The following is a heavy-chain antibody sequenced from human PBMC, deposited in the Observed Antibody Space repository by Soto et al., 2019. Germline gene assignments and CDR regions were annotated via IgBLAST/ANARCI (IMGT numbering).Heavy chain of an antibody. CDR1: GCTFGSYA. J-gene: IGHJ6*02. Sequence: QVQLVQSGAEVKKPGSSVKLSCAASGCTFGSYAISWVRQAPGQGLEWMGGIIPIPGTANYAQTFQGRVTIAADESTSTAYMELSSLRSEDTAVYYCARSQGSSTSLEIYYYYYYGMDVWGQGTTVPVS. V-gene: IGHV1-69*01. D-gene: IGHD2-2*01. CDR2: IIPIPGTA. CDR3: ARSQGSSTSLEIYYYYYYGMDV.